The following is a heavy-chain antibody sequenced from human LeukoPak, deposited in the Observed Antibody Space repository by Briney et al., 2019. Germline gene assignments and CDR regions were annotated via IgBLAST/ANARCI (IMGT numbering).Heavy chain of an antibody. J-gene: IGHJ4*02. CDR3: ARRAARHGWDDY. V-gene: IGHV1-18*01. CDR2: VSAYNGNT. D-gene: IGHD6-6*01. CDR1: GYTFTTYG. Sequence: GASVKVSFKASGYTFTTYGISWVRQAPGQGLEWMGWVSAYNGNTNYAQKLQGRVTMTTDTSANTAYMELGSLRSDDTAVYYCARRAARHGWDDYWGQGTLVSVSP.